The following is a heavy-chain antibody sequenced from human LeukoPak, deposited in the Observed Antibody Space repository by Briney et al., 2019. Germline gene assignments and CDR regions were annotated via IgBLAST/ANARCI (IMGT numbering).Heavy chain of an antibody. D-gene: IGHD5-24*01. CDR1: GVSITTGSYY. V-gene: IGHV4-31*06. CDR2: IYYSGRT. Sequence: SETLSLTCNVSGVSITTGSYYWTWIRQHPGKGLEWIGFIYYSGRTDYSPSLKSRAAISLDTSKNQFSLKLNSVTAADTAVYCARRRRDGYNFYFDFWGQGSLVAVSS. CDR3: ARRRRDGYNFYFDF. J-gene: IGHJ4*02.